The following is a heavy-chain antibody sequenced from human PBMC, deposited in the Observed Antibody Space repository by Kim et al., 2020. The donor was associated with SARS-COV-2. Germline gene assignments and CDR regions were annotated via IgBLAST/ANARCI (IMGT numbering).Heavy chain of an antibody. CDR2: ISGSGGST. J-gene: IGHJ5*02. Sequence: GGSLRLSCAASGFTFSSYAMSWVRQAPGKGLEWVSAISGSGGSTYYADSVKGRFTISRDNSKNTLYLQMNSLRAEDTAVYYCAKKVSDRDDFSPVRGWFDPWGQGTLVTVSS. D-gene: IGHD3-3*01. V-gene: IGHV3-23*01. CDR3: AKKVSDRDDFSPVRGWFDP. CDR1: GFTFSSYA.